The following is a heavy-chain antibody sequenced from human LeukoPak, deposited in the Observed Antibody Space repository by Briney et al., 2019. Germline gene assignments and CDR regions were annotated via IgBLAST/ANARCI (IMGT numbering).Heavy chain of an antibody. Sequence: ASVKVSCKASGYTFTGYYMHWVRQAPGQGLEWVGWINPNSGGTNYAQKFQGRVTMTRDTSISTAYMELSRLRSDDTAVYYCARERVDYYDSSGYFDWGQGTLVTVSS. J-gene: IGHJ4*02. CDR1: GYTFTGYY. D-gene: IGHD3-22*01. CDR2: INPNSGGT. CDR3: ARERVDYYDSSGYFD. V-gene: IGHV1-2*02.